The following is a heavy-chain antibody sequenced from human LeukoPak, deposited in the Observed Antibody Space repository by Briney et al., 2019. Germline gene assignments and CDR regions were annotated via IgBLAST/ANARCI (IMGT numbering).Heavy chain of an antibody. J-gene: IGHJ4*02. V-gene: IGHV3-33*01. CDR2: IWYDGSNK. CDR1: GFTFSSYG. D-gene: IGHD3-10*01. CDR3: ARGRYYYGSGSYYTGEYYFDY. Sequence: GRSLRLSCAASGFTFSSYGMHWVRQAPGKGLEWVAVIWYDGSNKYYADSVKGRFTISRDNSKNTLYLQMSSLRAEDTAVYYCARGRYYYGSGSYYTGEYYFDYWGQGTLVTVSS.